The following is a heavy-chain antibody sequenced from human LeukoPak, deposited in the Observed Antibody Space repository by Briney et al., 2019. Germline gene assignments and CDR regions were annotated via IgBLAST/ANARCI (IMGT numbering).Heavy chain of an antibody. J-gene: IGHJ4*02. V-gene: IGHV3-7*01. D-gene: IGHD2-2*02. CDR3: ARDSDTQFYDY. CDR2: IKQDGSEK. CDR1: GFTFSTYW. Sequence: GGSLRLSCAASGFTFSTYWMTWVRQAPGKGLEWVANIKQDGSEKYCVDSVKGRFTISRDNAKNSLYLQMHSLRAEDTAVYYCARDSDTQFYDYWGQGTLVTVSS.